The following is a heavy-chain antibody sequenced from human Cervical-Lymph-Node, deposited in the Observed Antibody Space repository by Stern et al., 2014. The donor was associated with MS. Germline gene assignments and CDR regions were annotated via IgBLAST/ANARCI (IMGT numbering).Heavy chain of an antibody. J-gene: IGHJ4*02. Sequence: QVQLVQSGAEVKKPGASVKVSCETSGYTFTSYGISWIRQVPGQGLEWMGWVSNYNGGTNLSQKFQVRVTMTTDSSTNSVYMELRSLRSDDTAVYFCARDRWGSHDIGGTYYRYWGQGTPSTVSS. D-gene: IGHD3-22*01. V-gene: IGHV1-18*01. CDR1: GYTFTSYG. CDR3: ARDRWGSHDIGGTYYRY. CDR2: VSNYNGGT.